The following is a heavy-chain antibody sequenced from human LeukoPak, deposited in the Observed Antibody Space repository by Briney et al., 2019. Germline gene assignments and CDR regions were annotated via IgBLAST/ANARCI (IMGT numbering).Heavy chain of an antibody. J-gene: IGHJ3*02. CDR2: ISAYNGNT. V-gene: IGHV1-18*01. Sequence: ASVRVSCKASGYTFTSYGISWVRQAPGQGLEWMGWISAYNGNTNYAQKLQGRVTMTTDTSTSTAYMELRSLRSDDTAVYYCARDTTIFGVVNDAFDIWGQGTMVTVSS. CDR3: ARDTTIFGVVNDAFDI. CDR1: GYTFTSYG. D-gene: IGHD3-3*01.